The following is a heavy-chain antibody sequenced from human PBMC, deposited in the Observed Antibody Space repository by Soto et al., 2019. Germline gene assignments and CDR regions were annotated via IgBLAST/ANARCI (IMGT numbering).Heavy chain of an antibody. J-gene: IGHJ3*02. Sequence: EVQLLESGGGLVQPGGSLRLSCAASGFTFSRYAMSWVRQAPGKGLEWVSTISGSGGSTYYADSVKGRFTISRDNSKNTLYLQMNSLRAEDTAVYYCAKGITFYYYTDAFDIWGQGTMVTVSS. CDR3: AKGITFYYYTDAFDI. CDR2: ISGSGGST. D-gene: IGHD3-16*01. CDR1: GFTFSRYA. V-gene: IGHV3-23*01.